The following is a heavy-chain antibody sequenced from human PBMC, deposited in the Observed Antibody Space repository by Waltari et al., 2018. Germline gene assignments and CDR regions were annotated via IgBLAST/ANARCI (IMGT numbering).Heavy chain of an antibody. Sequence: EAQLLASGGGLVQPGGSLRLSCAASGLPFSSSAMSCVRQAPGMALEWVSVIYSGGSSTYYADSVKGRFTISRDNSKNTLYLQMNSLRAEDTAVYYCAKGDFDYYDSSGRPDYWGQGTLVTVSS. CDR1: GLPFSSSA. V-gene: IGHV3-23*03. CDR3: AKGDFDYYDSSGRPDY. D-gene: IGHD3-22*01. J-gene: IGHJ4*02. CDR2: IYSGGSST.